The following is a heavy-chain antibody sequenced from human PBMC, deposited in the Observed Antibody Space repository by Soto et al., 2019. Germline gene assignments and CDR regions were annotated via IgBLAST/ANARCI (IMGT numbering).Heavy chain of an antibody. CDR2: ISAYNGNT. V-gene: IGHV1-18*01. J-gene: IGHJ4*02. CDR1: GYTFTSYG. Sequence: ASAKVSCKASGYTFTSYGISWVRQAPGQGLEWMGWISAYNGNTNYAQKLQGRVTMTTDTSTSTAYMELRSLRSDDTAVYYCARDSCYDSSGDYWGQGTLVTVSS. CDR3: ARDSCYDSSGDY. D-gene: IGHD3-22*01.